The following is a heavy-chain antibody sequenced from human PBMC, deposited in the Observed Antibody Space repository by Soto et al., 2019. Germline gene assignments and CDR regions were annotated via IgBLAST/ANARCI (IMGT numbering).Heavy chain of an antibody. D-gene: IGHD1-26*01. CDR2: INPNSGGT. J-gene: IGHJ4*02. CDR3: ARDPIVGATGGAYFDY. Sequence: ASVKVSCKASGYTFTGYYMHWVRQAPGQGLEWMGWINPNSGGTNYAQKFQGRVTMTRDTSISTAYMELSRLRSDDTAVYYCARDPIVGATGGAYFDYWGQGTLVTVAS. CDR1: GYTFTGYY. V-gene: IGHV1-2*02.